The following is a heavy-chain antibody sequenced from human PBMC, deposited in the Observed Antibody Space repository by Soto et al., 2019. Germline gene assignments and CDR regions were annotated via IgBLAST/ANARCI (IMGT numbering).Heavy chain of an antibody. CDR2: FDPEDGET. CDR3: ATAWGKDIVLMVYAFDI. J-gene: IGHJ3*02. Sequence: ASVKVSCKVSGYTLTELSMHWVRQAPGKGLEWMGGFDPEDGETIYAQKFQGRVTMTEDTSTDTAYMELSRLRSEDTAVYYCATAWGKDIVLMVYAFDIWGQGTMVTVSS. D-gene: IGHD2-8*01. CDR1: GYTLTELS. V-gene: IGHV1-24*01.